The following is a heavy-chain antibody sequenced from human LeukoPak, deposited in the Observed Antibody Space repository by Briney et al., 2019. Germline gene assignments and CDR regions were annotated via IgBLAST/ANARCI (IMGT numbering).Heavy chain of an antibody. J-gene: IGHJ4*02. V-gene: IGHV3-74*01. Sequence: GGSLRLSCAASGFTLSNYWMRWVRQAPGKGLVWVSRIKSDGSWTNYADSVKGRFTISRDNAKRTLYLQMNSLRAEDAAVYYCVRDGDGYNFDYWGQGTLVTVSS. CDR3: VRDGDGYNFDY. D-gene: IGHD5-24*01. CDR2: IKSDGSWT. CDR1: GFTLSNYW.